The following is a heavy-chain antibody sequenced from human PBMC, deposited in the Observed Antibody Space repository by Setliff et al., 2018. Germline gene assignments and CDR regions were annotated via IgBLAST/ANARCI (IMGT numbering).Heavy chain of an antibody. D-gene: IGHD3-3*01. CDR3: ARSPITIFGVVLHPLDY. J-gene: IGHJ4*02. Sequence: PSETLSLTCAVYGGSFSGYYWSWIRQPPGKGLEWIGEINHSGGTNYNPSLKSRVTISVDTSKNQFSLKLSSVTAADTAVYYCARSPITIFGVVLHPLDYWGQGTLVTVSS. CDR1: GGSFSGYY. CDR2: INHSGGT. V-gene: IGHV4-34*01.